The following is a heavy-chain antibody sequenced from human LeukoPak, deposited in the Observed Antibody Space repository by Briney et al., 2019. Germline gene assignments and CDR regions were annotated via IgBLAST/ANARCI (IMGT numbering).Heavy chain of an antibody. D-gene: IGHD5-24*01. V-gene: IGHV4-59*01. CDR2: IQYSGSS. J-gene: IGHJ4*02. Sequence: PSETLSLTCTVSGGAISSYYWSWIRQPPGKGLEWVGDIQYSGSSNYNSSLKSRVTISVDTSQNHFSLKVSSVTAADTAVSYCARGKRWLQSPFDYWGQGTLVTVPS. CDR3: ARGKRWLQSPFDY. CDR1: GGAISSYY.